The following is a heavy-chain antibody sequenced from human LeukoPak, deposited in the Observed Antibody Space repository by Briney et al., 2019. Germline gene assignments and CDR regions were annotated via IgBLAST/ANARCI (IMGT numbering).Heavy chain of an antibody. Sequence: SETLSLTCSVSGVSITTSYWSWIRQPPGKGLEWIGFIHYSGSTNYNPSLKSRATISADTSNNQFSLKVTSVTAADTAVYYCARGYCDSSGYSNTFDIWGQGTTVTVSS. CDR3: ARGYCDSSGYSNTFDI. V-gene: IGHV4-59*01. CDR1: GVSITTSY. CDR2: IHYSGST. J-gene: IGHJ3*02. D-gene: IGHD3-22*01.